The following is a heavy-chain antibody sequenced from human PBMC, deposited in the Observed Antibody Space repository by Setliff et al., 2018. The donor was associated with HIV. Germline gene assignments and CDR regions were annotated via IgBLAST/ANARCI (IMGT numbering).Heavy chain of an antibody. J-gene: IGHJ4*02. CDR3: ARRLSSGSYFDY. CDR1: GFTFSTYW. CDR2: IKQDETEK. V-gene: IGHV3-7*03. D-gene: IGHD3-10*01. Sequence: PGGSLRLSCAASGFTFSTYWMTWVRQAPGKGLEWVANIKQDETEKYYVDSVKGRFTVSRDNAKNSLYLQMNSLRAEDTALYYCARRLSSGSYFDYWGQGTLVTVSS.